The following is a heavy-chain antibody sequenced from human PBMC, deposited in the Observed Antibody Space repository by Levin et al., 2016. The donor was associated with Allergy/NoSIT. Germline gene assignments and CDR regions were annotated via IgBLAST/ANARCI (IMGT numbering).Heavy chain of an antibody. CDR1: GFTFSNYA. D-gene: IGHD5-12*01. CDR2: ISDDGRER. Sequence: GESLKISCVVSGFTFSNYAMHWVRQSPGRGLEWVAVISDDGRERYYSDALKGRFTVSRDSMKNTLYLDMNNVKTEDTSVYYCARGGYSGSTALVMIDYWGHGARVIVSS. V-gene: IGHV3-30*03. CDR3: ARGGYSGSTALVMIDY. J-gene: IGHJ4*01.